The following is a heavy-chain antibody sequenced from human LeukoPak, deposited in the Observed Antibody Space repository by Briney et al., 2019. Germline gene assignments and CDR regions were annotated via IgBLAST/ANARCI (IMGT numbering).Heavy chain of an antibody. J-gene: IGHJ5*02. D-gene: IGHD3-10*01. CDR3: AREGVWFGQLDP. V-gene: IGHV4-30-4*01. Sequence: SETLSLTCTVSGGSISSGDFYWSWIRQPPGKGLEWMGYIFYSGITYYNPALKSRLIISVDTSKNQFSLKLSSLTAADTAVYYCAREGVWFGQLDPWGPGTLVTVSS. CDR2: IFYSGIT. CDR1: GGSISSGDFY.